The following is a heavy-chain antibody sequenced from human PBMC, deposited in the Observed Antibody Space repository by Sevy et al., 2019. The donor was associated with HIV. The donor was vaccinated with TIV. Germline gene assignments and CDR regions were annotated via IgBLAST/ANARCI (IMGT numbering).Heavy chain of an antibody. J-gene: IGHJ4*02. Sequence: SETLSLTCTVSGGPISSGDYYWSWIRQPPGKGLEWIGYIYYSGSTYYNPSLKSRVTISVDTSKNQFSLKLSSVTAADTAVYYCARGHMVRGVIYGSPRGPSDYWGQGTLVTVSS. D-gene: IGHD3-10*01. CDR2: IYYSGST. V-gene: IGHV4-30-4*01. CDR3: ARGHMVRGVIYGSPRGPSDY. CDR1: GGPISSGDYY.